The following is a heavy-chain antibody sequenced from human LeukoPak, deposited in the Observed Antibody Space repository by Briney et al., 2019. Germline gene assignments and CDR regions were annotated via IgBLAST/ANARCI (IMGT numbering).Heavy chain of an antibody. D-gene: IGHD6-19*01. J-gene: IGHJ4*02. CDR3: AKRIIDSSGWSRRDY. V-gene: IGHV3-23*01. CDR2: ISGSGGTT. CDR1: GFTFSSYA. Sequence: GGSLRLSCAASGFTFSSYAMTWVRQAPGKGLEWLSAISGSGGTTYYADSVKGRFTISRDNSKSTLYLQMNSLRSEDTPVYYCAKRIIDSSGWSRRDYWGQGTLVTVSS.